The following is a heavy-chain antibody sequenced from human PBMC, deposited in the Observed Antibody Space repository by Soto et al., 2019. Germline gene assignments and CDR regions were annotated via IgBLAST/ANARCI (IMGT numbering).Heavy chain of an antibody. CDR1: GGSISSGGYS. Sequence: ASETLSLTCAVSGGSISSGGYSWSWIRQPPGKGLEWIGCIYHSGSTYYNPSLKSRVTISVDRSKNQFSLKLSSVTAADTAVYYCAGDKLSSGYYFDYWGQGTLVTVSS. V-gene: IGHV4-30-2*01. J-gene: IGHJ4*02. D-gene: IGHD6-25*01. CDR3: AGDKLSSGYYFDY. CDR2: IYHSGST.